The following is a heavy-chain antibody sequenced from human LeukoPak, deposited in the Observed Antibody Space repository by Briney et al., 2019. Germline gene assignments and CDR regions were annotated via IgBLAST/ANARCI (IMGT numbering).Heavy chain of an antibody. CDR2: INPSGGST. D-gene: IGHD5-24*01. J-gene: IGHJ4*02. Sequence: ASVKVSCKSSGYTFTSYYMHWVRQAPGQGLEWMGIINPSGGSTSYAQKFQGRVTMTRDTSASTAYMELSSLRSEDMAVYYCARGIFRWLQLPFDYWGQGTLVTVSS. CDR1: GYTFTSYY. V-gene: IGHV1-46*01. CDR3: ARGIFRWLQLPFDY.